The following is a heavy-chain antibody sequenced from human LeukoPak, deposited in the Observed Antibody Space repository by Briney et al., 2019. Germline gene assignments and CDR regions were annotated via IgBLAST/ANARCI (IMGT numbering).Heavy chain of an antibody. Sequence: PSETLSLTCTVSGGSISGYYWSWIRQPAGKGREWIGRIYTSGSTNYNPSLKGRVTMSVDTSMNQFSLKLSSVTAADTAVYYCARGLITVTTSDAFDIWGQGTMVTVSS. CDR1: GGSISGYY. V-gene: IGHV4-4*07. D-gene: IGHD4-17*01. CDR2: IYTSGST. CDR3: ARGLITVTTSDAFDI. J-gene: IGHJ3*02.